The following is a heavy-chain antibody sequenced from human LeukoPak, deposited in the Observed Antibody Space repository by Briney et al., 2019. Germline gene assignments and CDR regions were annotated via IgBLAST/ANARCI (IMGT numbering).Heavy chain of an antibody. J-gene: IGHJ4*02. CDR3: ATDLMDTGGYKTFDY. CDR2: FDPDDSET. CDR1: GYTLTELS. V-gene: IGHV1-24*01. D-gene: IGHD5-24*01. Sequence: ASVKVSCKVSGYTLTELSMHWVRQAPGKGLERKGGFDPDDSETTYAQKSQGRRTMTEDTSTDTAYMELSSLGSEDTAVYYCATDLMDTGGYKTFDYWGQGTLVTVSS.